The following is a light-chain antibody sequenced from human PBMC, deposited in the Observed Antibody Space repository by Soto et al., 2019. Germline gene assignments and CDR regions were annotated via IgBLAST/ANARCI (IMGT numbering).Light chain of an antibody. CDR2: GAS. CDR1: QSVSSSY. Sequence: EIVLTQFPGTLSLSPGERATLSCRASQSVSSSYLAWYQQKPGQAPRLLIYGASSRATGIPDRFTGSGSGTDFTLTSSRLEPEDFAVYYCHQYGSIPWTFGQGTQVEIK. V-gene: IGKV3-20*01. J-gene: IGKJ1*01. CDR3: HQYGSIPWT.